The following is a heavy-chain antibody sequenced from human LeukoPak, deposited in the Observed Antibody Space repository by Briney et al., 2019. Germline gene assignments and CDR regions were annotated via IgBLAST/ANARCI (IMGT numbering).Heavy chain of an antibody. CDR3: ATPSSSSWYGFDP. CDR1: GYTFTGYY. D-gene: IGHD6-13*01. J-gene: IGHJ5*02. V-gene: IGHV1-2*02. Sequence: ASVKVSCKTSGYTFTGYYIHWVRQAPGQGLEWMGWINPNSGGTNYAQKFQGRVTMTRDTSISTAYMELSRLTSADTAVYRCATPSSSSWYGFDPWGQGTLVTVSS. CDR2: INPNSGGT.